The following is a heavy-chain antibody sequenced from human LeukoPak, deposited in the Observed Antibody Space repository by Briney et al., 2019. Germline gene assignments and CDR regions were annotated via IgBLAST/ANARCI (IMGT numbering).Heavy chain of an antibody. CDR1: GITVSTDY. Sequence: GGSLRLSCAASGITVSTDYMSWVRQAPGKGLEWVSVIYSGGTTYYADSVKGRFTISRDNSKNTLYLQMNSLRAEDTAVYYCARAPRMVHFDYWGQGTLVTVSS. V-gene: IGHV3-53*01. CDR3: ARAPRMVHFDY. CDR2: IYSGGTT. J-gene: IGHJ4*02. D-gene: IGHD6-13*01.